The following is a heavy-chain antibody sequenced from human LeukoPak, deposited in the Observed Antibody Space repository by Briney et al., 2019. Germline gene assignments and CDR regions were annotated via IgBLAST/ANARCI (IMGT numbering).Heavy chain of an antibody. J-gene: IGHJ6*03. D-gene: IGHD2-15*01. CDR1: GGTFSSYA. Sequence: LVKVSCKASGGTFSSYAISWVRQAPGPGLEWMGGIIPIFGTANYAQKFQGRVTITTDESTSTAYMELSSLRSEDTAVYYCAISPQGYCSGGSCYTLYYYYYTDVWGKGTTVTVSS. V-gene: IGHV1-69*05. CDR3: AISPQGYCSGGSCYTLYYYYYTDV. CDR2: IIPIFGTA.